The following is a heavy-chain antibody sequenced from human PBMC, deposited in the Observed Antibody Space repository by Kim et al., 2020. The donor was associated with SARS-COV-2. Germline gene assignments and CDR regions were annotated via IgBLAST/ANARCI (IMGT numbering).Heavy chain of an antibody. CDR1: GGTFSSYA. J-gene: IGHJ4*02. CDR2: IISIFGTA. V-gene: IGHV1-69*13. D-gene: IGHD6-6*01. CDR3: ARARPQVLAALGDDN. Sequence: SVKVSCKASGGTFSSYAISWVRQAPGQGLEWMGGIISIFGTANYAQKFQGRVTITADESTSTAYKDLSSLRSEDTAGDYCARARPQVLAALGDDNWGRGTRVTDSS.